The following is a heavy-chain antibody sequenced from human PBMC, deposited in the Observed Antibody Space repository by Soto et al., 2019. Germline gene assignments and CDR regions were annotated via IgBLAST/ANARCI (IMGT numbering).Heavy chain of an antibody. CDR2: ISGSGGST. D-gene: IGHD2-15*01. CDR3: AKTPIDIVVVVAATTTFDY. V-gene: IGHV3-23*01. Sequence: GGSLRLSCAASGFTFSSYAMSWVRQAPGKGLEWVSAISGSGGSTYYADSVKGRFTISRDNSKNTLYLQMNSLRAEDTAVYYCAKTPIDIVVVVAATTTFDYWGQGTLVPVSS. CDR1: GFTFSSYA. J-gene: IGHJ4*02.